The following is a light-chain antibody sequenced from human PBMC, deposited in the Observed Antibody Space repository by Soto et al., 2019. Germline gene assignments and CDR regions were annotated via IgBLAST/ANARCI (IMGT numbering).Light chain of an antibody. J-gene: IGKJ1*01. Sequence: IQMTQSPSSLSASVGDRVTITCRGSQGISSWLAWYQQKPGKAPRLLIYKASSLASGVPSRFSGSGSGTEFTLTISSLQPDDFAPYYCQQYKTFGHGTKVDIK. CDR2: KAS. CDR3: QQYKT. CDR1: QGISSW. V-gene: IGKV1-5*03.